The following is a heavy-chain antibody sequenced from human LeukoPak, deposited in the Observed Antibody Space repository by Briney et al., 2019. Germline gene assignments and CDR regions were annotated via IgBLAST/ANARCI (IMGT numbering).Heavy chain of an antibody. V-gene: IGHV3-74*01. CDR2: INGDGSST. Sequence: GGSLRLSCAASGFTFSSHWMHWVRHAPGQGLVWVSRINGDGSSTSYADSVKGRFTISRDNAKNTLYLEMNSLRAEDTAVYYCARDRSNYGSGSYYKFDYWGQGTLVTVSS. CDR3: ARDRSNYGSGSYYKFDY. CDR1: GFTFSSHW. J-gene: IGHJ4*02. D-gene: IGHD3-10*01.